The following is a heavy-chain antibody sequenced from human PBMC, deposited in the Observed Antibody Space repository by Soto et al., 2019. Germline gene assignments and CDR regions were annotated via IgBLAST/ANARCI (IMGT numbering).Heavy chain of an antibody. J-gene: IGHJ4*02. Sequence: SETLSLTCTVSGGSISTYYWSWIRQSPGKGLEWIGYIYYSGSTNYNPSLKSRATISVDTSKNQFSLKLSSVTAADTAVYYCARASYDILTGYYFSLDYWGQGILVT. CDR3: ARASYDILTGYYFSLDY. CDR1: GGSISTYY. V-gene: IGHV4-59*01. D-gene: IGHD3-9*01. CDR2: IYYSGST.